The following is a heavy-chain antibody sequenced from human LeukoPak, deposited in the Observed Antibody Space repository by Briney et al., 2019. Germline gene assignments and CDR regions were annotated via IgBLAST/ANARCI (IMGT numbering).Heavy chain of an antibody. Sequence: RPGGSLRLSCIASGFTFSSYWMSWVRQAPGKGLEWVSAISGSGGSTYYADSVKGRFTISRDNSKNTLYLQMNSLRAEDTAVYYCATQIVVVPAAILSWGQGTLVTVSS. CDR2: ISGSGGST. CDR1: GFTFSSYW. J-gene: IGHJ4*02. D-gene: IGHD2-2*01. CDR3: ATQIVVVPAAILS. V-gene: IGHV3-23*01.